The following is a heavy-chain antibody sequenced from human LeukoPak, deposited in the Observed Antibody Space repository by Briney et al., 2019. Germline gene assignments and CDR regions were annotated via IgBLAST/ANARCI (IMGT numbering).Heavy chain of an antibody. V-gene: IGHV3-74*01. CDR1: GFTFSSHW. J-gene: IGHJ4*02. CDR3: ARGSGIITGIDE. Sequence: GGSLTLSCAASGFTFSSHWMHWVRQALGKGLVWVSRIKDDGSHTNYADSVKGRFTISRDNAKNTLSLQMNSLRAEDTAVYYCARGSGIITGIDEWGQGTLVTVSS. D-gene: IGHD6-25*01. CDR2: IKDDGSHT.